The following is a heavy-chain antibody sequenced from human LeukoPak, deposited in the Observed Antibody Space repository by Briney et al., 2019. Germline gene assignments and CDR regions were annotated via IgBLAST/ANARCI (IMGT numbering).Heavy chain of an antibody. J-gene: IGHJ4*02. D-gene: IGHD3-22*01. V-gene: IGHV3-30*02. CDR3: ARDFYYDSSGGD. Sequence: GGSLRLSCAGSGFSFSSYGMHWVRQAPGKGLEWMAFIRSDGSNKYYADSVKGRFTISRDNSKNTLYLQMNSLRAEDTAVYYCARDFYYDSSGGDWGQGTLVTVSS. CDR2: IRSDGSNK. CDR1: GFSFSSYG.